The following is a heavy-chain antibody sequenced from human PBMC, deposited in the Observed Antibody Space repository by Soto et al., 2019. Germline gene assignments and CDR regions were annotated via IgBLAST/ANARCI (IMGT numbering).Heavy chain of an antibody. J-gene: IGHJ4*02. CDR3: GRGHSAPDY. CDR2: IMQDGSEK. V-gene: IGHV3-7*01. CDR1: GFRISSYW. Sequence: PGGSLRLSCTVSGFRISSYWMSWGRQAPGKGLEWVANIMQDGSEKQYVDSVEGRFTISRDNAKNSLYLQMNGLRPEDTAVYYCGRGHSAPDYWGQGTLVTVSS.